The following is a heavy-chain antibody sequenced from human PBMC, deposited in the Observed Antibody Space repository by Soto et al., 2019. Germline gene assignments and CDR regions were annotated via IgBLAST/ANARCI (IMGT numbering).Heavy chain of an antibody. Sequence: SETLSLTCTVSGGSISSYYWSWIRQPPGKGLEWIGYIYYSGSTNYNPSLKSRVTISVDTSKNQFSLKLSSVTAADTAVYYCAREPSGIHDAFDIWGQGTMVTVSS. V-gene: IGHV4-59*12. CDR3: AREPSGIHDAFDI. D-gene: IGHD3-10*01. J-gene: IGHJ3*02. CDR2: IYYSGST. CDR1: GGSISSYY.